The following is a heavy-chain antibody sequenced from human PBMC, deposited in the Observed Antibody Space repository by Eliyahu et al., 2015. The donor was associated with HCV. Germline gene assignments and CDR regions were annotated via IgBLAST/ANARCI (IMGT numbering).Heavy chain of an antibody. CDR2: IIPIFGTA. V-gene: IGHV1-69*01. J-gene: IGHJ6*02. CDR1: GGXFSSYA. Sequence: QVQLVQSGAEVKKPGSSVKVSCKASGGXFSSYAISWVRQAPGQGLEWMGGIIPIFGTANYAQKFQGRVTITADESTSTAYMELSSLRSEDTAVYYCARDFFQSHYGSGSYYNGMDVWGQGTTVTVSS. D-gene: IGHD3-10*01. CDR3: ARDFFQSHYGSGSYYNGMDV.